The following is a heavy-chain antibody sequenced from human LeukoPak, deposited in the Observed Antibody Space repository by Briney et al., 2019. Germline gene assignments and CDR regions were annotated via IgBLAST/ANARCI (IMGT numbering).Heavy chain of an antibody. V-gene: IGHV3-30*04. CDR3: AKDRSWHGLEY. CDR2: ITYDGSTK. Sequence: GGSLRLSCAASGFTFAGYTMHWVRQAPGKGLEWATLITYDGSTKYYADSVRGRFTISRDNSKNRLYLQMDSLRGEDTAVYYCAKDRSWHGLEYWGQGALVTVSS. J-gene: IGHJ4*02. CDR1: GFTFAGYT. D-gene: IGHD3-16*02.